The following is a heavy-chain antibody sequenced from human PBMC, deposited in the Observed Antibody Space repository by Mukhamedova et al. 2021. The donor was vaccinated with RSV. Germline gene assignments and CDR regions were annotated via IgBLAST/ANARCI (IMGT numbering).Heavy chain of an antibody. J-gene: IGHJ4*02. CDR2: INPNSSGT. V-gene: IGHV1-2*06. D-gene: IGHD6-19*01. Sequence: GRINPNSSGTNYAQKFQGRVTMTRDTSISTAYMELSRLRSDDTAVYYCARDRAVYSSGWYNFDYWGQGTLVTVSS. CDR3: ARDRAVYSSGWYNFDY.